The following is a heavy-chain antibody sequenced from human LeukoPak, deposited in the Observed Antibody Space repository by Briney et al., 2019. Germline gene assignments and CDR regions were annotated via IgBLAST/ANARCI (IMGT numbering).Heavy chain of an antibody. V-gene: IGHV3-9*01. J-gene: IGHJ4*02. CDR2: ISWNSGSI. Sequence: GGSLRLSCAASGFTFDDYAMHWVRQAPGKGLEWVSGISWNSGSIGYADSVKGRFTISRDNAKNSLYLQMNSLRAEDTAVYYCAKQAGTAMVSDYWGQGTLVTVSS. D-gene: IGHD5-18*01. CDR1: GFTFDDYA. CDR3: AKQAGTAMVSDY.